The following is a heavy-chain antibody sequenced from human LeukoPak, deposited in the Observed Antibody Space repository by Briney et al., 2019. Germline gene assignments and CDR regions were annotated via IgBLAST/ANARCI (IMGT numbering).Heavy chain of an antibody. CDR1: GYRFTSYW. Sequence: GESLKISCQGSGYRFTSYWIGWVRPMPGKGLEWMGIIYPGDSDTRYSPSFQGQVTISADKSISTAYLQWSSLKASDTAMYYCARSGWPEHYYYGMDVWGQGTTVTVSS. CDR2: IYPGDSDT. V-gene: IGHV5-51*01. CDR3: ARSGWPEHYYYGMDV. D-gene: IGHD6-19*01. J-gene: IGHJ6*02.